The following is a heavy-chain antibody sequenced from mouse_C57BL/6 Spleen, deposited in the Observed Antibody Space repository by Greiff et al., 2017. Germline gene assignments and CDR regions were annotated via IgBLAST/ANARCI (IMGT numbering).Heavy chain of an antibody. CDR3: ARSSNYEGYFDY. CDR2: IHPNSGST. CDR1: GYTFTSYW. D-gene: IGHD2-5*01. V-gene: IGHV1-64*01. J-gene: IGHJ2*01. Sequence: QVQLQQSGAELVKPGASVKLSCKASGYTFTSYWMHWVKQRPGQGLEWIGMIHPNSGSTNYNEKFKSKATLTVDKSSSTAYMQLSSLTSEDSAVYYCARSSNYEGYFDYWGQGTTLTVSS.